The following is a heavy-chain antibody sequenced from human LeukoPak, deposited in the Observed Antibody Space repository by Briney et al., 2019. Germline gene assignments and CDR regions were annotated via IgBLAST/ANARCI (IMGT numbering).Heavy chain of an antibody. CDR1: GYTFTSYY. CDR3: AREWEPLYDRSGYYYAPGY. J-gene: IGHJ4*02. Sequence: EASVKVSCKASGYTFTSYYMHWVRQTPGQGLEWMGIINPSGGSTSYAQKFQGRVTMTRDTSTSTVYMELSSLRSEDTAVYYCAREWEPLYDRSGYYYAPGYWGQGTLVTVSS. CDR2: INPSGGST. V-gene: IGHV1-46*01. D-gene: IGHD3-22*01.